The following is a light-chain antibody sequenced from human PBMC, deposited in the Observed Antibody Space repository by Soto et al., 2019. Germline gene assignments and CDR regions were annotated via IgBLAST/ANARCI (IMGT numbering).Light chain of an antibody. J-gene: IGLJ2*01. Sequence: QSALTQPPSASGSPGQSVTISCTGTSSDVGGYNYVSWYQQHPGKAPKLMIYEVTKRPSGVPNRFSASKSGNTASLTVSGLQAEDEADYYCSSYAGGNNVMVFGGGTKLTVL. V-gene: IGLV2-8*01. CDR1: SSDVGGYNY. CDR3: SSYAGGNNVMV. CDR2: EVT.